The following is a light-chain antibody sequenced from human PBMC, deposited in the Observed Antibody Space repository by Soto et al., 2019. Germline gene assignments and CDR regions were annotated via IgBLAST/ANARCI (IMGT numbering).Light chain of an antibody. CDR2: GAS. Sequence: EIVMTQSPATLSVSPGERATLSCRASQSVSSNLPWYQQKPGQAPRLLIYGASTRDTGIAARFSGSGSGTEFTLTISSLQSEDFAVYYCQQYNDTPLWTFDQGTKVEIK. CDR1: QSVSSN. J-gene: IGKJ1*01. CDR3: QQYNDTPLWT. V-gene: IGKV3-15*01.